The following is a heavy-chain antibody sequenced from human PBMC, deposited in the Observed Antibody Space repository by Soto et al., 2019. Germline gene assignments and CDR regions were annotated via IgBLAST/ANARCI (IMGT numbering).Heavy chain of an antibody. Sequence: QVQLVESGGGVVQPGRSLRLSCAASGFTFSSYGMHWVRQAPGKGLEWVAVISYDGSNKYYADSVKGRFTISRDNSKNTLYLQMNSLRAEDTAVYYCAKTLAGRNYYDSSWGSQQTDYWGQGTLVTVSS. CDR2: ISYDGSNK. CDR1: GFTFSSYG. D-gene: IGHD3-22*01. V-gene: IGHV3-30*18. CDR3: AKTLAGRNYYDSSWGSQQTDY. J-gene: IGHJ4*02.